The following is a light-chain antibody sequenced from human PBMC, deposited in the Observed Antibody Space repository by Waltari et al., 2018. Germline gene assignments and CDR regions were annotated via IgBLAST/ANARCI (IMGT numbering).Light chain of an antibody. CDR2: GTS. J-gene: IGKJ2*01. V-gene: IGKV3-20*01. CDR1: QSNSSSY. CDR3: QQYDTSPYT. Sequence: LTQPPGSLSLSAGERATISCRASQSNSSSYLAWYQQKPGQTPRLLIYGTSSRATGIPDRFSGSGSGTDFTLTIGRLEPEDFAVYYCQQYDTSPYTFGQGTKLEIK.